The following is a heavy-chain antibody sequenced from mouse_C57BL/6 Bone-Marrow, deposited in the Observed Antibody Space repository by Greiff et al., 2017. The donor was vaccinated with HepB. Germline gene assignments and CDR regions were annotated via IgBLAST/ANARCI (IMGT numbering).Heavy chain of an antibody. CDR3: TTGDYGAWFAY. V-gene: IGHV14-4*01. CDR2: IDPENGDT. Sequence: VQLQQSGAELVRPGASVKLSCTASGFNIKDDYMHWVKQRPEQGLEWIGWIDPENGDTEYASKFQGKATIPADTSSNTAYLQLSSLTSEDTAVYYCTTGDYGAWFAYWGQGTLVTVSA. CDR1: GFNIKDDY. J-gene: IGHJ3*01. D-gene: IGHD2-4*01.